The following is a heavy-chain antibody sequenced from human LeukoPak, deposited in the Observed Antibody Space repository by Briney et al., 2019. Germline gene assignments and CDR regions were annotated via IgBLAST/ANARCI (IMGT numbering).Heavy chain of an antibody. V-gene: IGHV3-74*01. D-gene: IGHD7-27*01. J-gene: IGHJ4*02. Sequence: GGSLRLSCAASGFSFSTQRMHWVRQAPGKGLVWVSYINIDERITGYADSVKGRFTISRDNAKNTLYLQMNSLRAEDTAVYYCAAWGSGNYWGQGTLVTVSS. CDR1: GFSFSTQR. CDR3: AAWGSGNY. CDR2: INIDERIT.